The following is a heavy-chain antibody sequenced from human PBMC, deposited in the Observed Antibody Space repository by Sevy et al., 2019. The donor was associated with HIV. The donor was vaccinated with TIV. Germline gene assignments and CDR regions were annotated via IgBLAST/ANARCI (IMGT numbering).Heavy chain of an antibody. CDR3: ARHPLPLIGARQIGLGENYYGMDV. CDR1: GYSFTSYW. Sequence: GESLKISCKGSGYSFTSYWIGWVRQMPGKGLEWMGIIYPGDSDTSYNPSFQGQATISADKAISTAYLQWSSLKASDTAMYSCARHPLPLIGARQIGLGENYYGMDVWGQGTTVTVSS. CDR2: IYPGDSDT. D-gene: IGHD6-6*01. V-gene: IGHV5-51*01. J-gene: IGHJ6*02.